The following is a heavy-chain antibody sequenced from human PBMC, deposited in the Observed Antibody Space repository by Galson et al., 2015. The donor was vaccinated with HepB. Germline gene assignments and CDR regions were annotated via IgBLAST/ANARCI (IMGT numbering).Heavy chain of an antibody. D-gene: IGHD3/OR15-3a*01. CDR1: GGSFSGYY. J-gene: IGHJ6*02. CDR2: INHSGST. V-gene: IGHV4-34*01. Sequence: TLSLTCAVYGGSFSGYYWSWIRQPPGKGLEWIGEINHSGSTNYNPSLKSRVTISVDTSKNQFSLKLSSVTAADTAVYYCAREGLYGMDVWGQGTTVTVSS. CDR3: AREGLYGMDV.